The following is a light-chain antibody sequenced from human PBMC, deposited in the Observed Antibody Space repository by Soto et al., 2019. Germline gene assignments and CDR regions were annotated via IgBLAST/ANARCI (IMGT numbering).Light chain of an antibody. CDR2: DVD. V-gene: IGLV2-11*01. CDR3: CTSAGSSWI. J-gene: IGLJ2*01. CDR1: NSDVGHYNY. Sequence: QSALTQPRSVSGSPGQSVTISCTGTNSDVGHYNYVSWYQQHPGKAPKLIIFDVDKRPSGVPDRFSGSKSGNTASLTISGLQAEDEADYYCCTSAGSSWIFGGGTKVTVL.